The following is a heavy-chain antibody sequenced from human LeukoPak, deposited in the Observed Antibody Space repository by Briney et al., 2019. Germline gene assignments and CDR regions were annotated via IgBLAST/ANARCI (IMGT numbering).Heavy chain of an antibody. D-gene: IGHD3-16*02. CDR1: GGSFSGYY. J-gene: IGHJ4*02. V-gene: IGHV4-34*01. Sequence: SETLSLTCAVYGGSFSGYYWSWIRQPPGKGLEWIGEINHSGSTNYNPSLKSRVTISVDTSKNQFSLKLSSVTAADTAVYYCASLYDYVWGSYRSDYWGQGTLVTVSS. CDR3: ASLYDYVWGSYRSDY. CDR2: INHSGST.